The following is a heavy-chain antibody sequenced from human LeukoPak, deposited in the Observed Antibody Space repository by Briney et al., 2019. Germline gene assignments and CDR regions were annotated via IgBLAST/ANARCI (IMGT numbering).Heavy chain of an antibody. CDR1: GYSFSDYW. CDR3: ARQRGYRMTKDGFDV. CDR2: IYPDDSET. V-gene: IGHV5-51*01. D-gene: IGHD2-2*03. J-gene: IGHJ3*01. Sequence: GESLKFSCKGCGYSFSDYWCGWVRHMRGKGLEWMTIIYPDDSETRYSRSLQGQVTISADKSINTAYLQWSSLKASDTGMYYCARQRGYRMTKDGFDVWGQGTMVTVSS.